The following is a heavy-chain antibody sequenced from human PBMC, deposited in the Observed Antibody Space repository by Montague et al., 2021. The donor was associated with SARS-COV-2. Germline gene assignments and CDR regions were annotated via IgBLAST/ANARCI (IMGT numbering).Heavy chain of an antibody. V-gene: IGHV4-34*01. Sequence: SETLSLTCAVHGGSLSGYYWSWIRQPPGEGLEWIAEISHSGSTSYNPSLKSRVTISVDTSKNQFSLELSSATAADTAVYYCARVPYRLLFVPRYYGMDVWGQGTTVTVSS. J-gene: IGHJ6*02. CDR1: GGSLSGYY. CDR3: ARVPYRLLFVPRYYGMDV. D-gene: IGHD2-2*01. CDR2: ISHSGST.